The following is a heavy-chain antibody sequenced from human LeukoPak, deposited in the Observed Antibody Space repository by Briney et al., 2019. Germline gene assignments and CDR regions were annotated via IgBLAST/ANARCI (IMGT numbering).Heavy chain of an antibody. V-gene: IGHV3-11*01. Sequence: PGGSLRLSCAASGFTFSDYYMSWIRQAPGKGLEWVSYISSSSSTIYYADSVKGRFTISRDNAKNSLYLQMNSLRAEDTAVYYCARGSLLMWELPYYYGMDVWGQGTTVTVSS. J-gene: IGHJ6*02. CDR1: GFTFSDYY. CDR3: ARGSLLMWELPYYYGMDV. D-gene: IGHD1-26*01. CDR2: ISSSSSTI.